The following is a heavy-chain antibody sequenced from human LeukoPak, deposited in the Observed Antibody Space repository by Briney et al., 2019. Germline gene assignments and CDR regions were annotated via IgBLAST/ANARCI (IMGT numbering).Heavy chain of an antibody. CDR2: ISSSSSTI. CDR1: GFTYSSYS. CDR3: AILGRTTATEYDAFDI. V-gene: IGHV3-48*01. D-gene: IGHD4-17*01. J-gene: IGHJ3*02. Sequence: GGSLRLSCAASGFTYSSYSMNWVRQAPGKGLEWVSYISSSSSTIYYADSVKGRFTISRDNAENSLYLQMNSLRAEDTAVYYCAILGRTTATEYDAFDIWGQGTMVTVSS.